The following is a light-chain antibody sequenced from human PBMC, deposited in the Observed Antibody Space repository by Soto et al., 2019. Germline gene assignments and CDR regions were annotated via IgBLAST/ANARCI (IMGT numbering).Light chain of an antibody. CDR1: QIISTW. V-gene: IGKV1-5*03. Sequence: DIQMTQSPSTLSASVGDRVTITCRASQIISTWLAWYQPKPGKAPNLLIYKASRLESGVPSRFSGSGSGTEFTLTISSLQPDDFATYYCQQYDRWPLTFGGGTKVEIK. CDR2: KAS. CDR3: QQYDRWPLT. J-gene: IGKJ4*01.